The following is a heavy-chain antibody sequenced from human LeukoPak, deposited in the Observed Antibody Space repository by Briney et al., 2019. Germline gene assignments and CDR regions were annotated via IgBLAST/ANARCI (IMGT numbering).Heavy chain of an antibody. CDR3: ARSGCSSTSCYQADY. CDR1: GGSISSGSYY. D-gene: IGHD2-2*01. V-gene: IGHV4-61*02. J-gene: IGHJ4*02. Sequence: PSETLSLTCTVPGGSISSGSYYWNWIRQPAGKGLEWIGRIYTSGNTNYNPSLKSRVTISVDTSKNQFSLKLSSVTAADTAVYYCARSGCSSTSCYQADYWGQGTLVTVSS. CDR2: IYTSGNT.